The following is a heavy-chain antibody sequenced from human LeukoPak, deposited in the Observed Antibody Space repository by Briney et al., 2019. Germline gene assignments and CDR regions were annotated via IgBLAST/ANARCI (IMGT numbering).Heavy chain of an antibody. Sequence: ASVKVSCKASGYTFTSYGISWVRQAPGQELEWMGWISAYNGNTNYAQKLQGRVTMTTDTSTSTAYMELRSLRSDDTAVYYCARDSCSSTSCHGGAWFDPWGQGTLVTVSS. CDR1: GYTFTSYG. J-gene: IGHJ5*02. CDR3: ARDSCSSTSCHGGAWFDP. CDR2: ISAYNGNT. V-gene: IGHV1-18*01. D-gene: IGHD2-2*01.